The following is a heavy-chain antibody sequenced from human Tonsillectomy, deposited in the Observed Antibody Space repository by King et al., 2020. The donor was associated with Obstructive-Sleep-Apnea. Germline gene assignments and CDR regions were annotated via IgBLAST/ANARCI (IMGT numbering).Heavy chain of an antibody. D-gene: IGHD6-19*01. CDR2: ISYDGSNK. Sequence: VQLVESGGGVVQPGRSLRLSCAASGFTFSSYAMHWVRQAPGKGLEWVAVISYDGSNKYYADSVKGRFTISRDNSKKTLYLQMNSLRAEDTAVYYCAREENLAVATAHYGMDVWGQGTTVTVSS. J-gene: IGHJ6*02. CDR3: AREENLAVATAHYGMDV. CDR1: GFTFSSYA. V-gene: IGHV3-30-3*01.